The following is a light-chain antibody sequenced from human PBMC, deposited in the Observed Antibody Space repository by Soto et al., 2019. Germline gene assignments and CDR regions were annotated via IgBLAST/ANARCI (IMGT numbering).Light chain of an antibody. CDR1: QSVSSSY. V-gene: IGKV3-20*01. Sequence: EIVLTQSPGTLSLSPGERATLSCRASQSVSSSYLAWYQHKPGQAPRLLIYGASSRATAIPDGFSGSWSGTDFTLTISRLEPEDFAVYYCQQYGSSPWTFGQGTKVEIK. J-gene: IGKJ1*01. CDR2: GAS. CDR3: QQYGSSPWT.